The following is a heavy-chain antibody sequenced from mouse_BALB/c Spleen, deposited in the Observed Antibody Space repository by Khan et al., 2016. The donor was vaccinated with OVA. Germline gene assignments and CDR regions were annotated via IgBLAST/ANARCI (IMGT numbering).Heavy chain of an antibody. J-gene: IGHJ1*01. CDR2: IWSDGHT. CDR3: ARHGYYGNYGPYFDV. D-gene: IGHD2-1*01. V-gene: IGHV2-6-1*01. CDR1: GFSLTSYG. Sequence: VELKESGPGLVAPSQSLSITCTISGFSLTSYGVHWVRQPPGKGLEWLVVIWSDGHTTYNSALKSRLSISKDNSKSQDLFIMNSLHTDDPAMYYCARHGYYGNYGPYFDVWGAGTTVTVSS.